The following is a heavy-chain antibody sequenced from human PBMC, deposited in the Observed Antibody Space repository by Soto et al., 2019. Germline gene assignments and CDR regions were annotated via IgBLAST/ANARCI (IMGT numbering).Heavy chain of an antibody. CDR1: GFTFSSYA. Sequence: GGSLRLSCAASGFTFSSYAMSWVRQAPGKGLEWVSAISGSGGSTYYADSVKGRFTISRDNSKNTQYLQMNSLRAEDTAVYYCAKDLRLVCVPRRSGCLGLDYWGQGTLVTVSS. D-gene: IGHD3-16*01. J-gene: IGHJ4*02. V-gene: IGHV3-23*01. CDR3: AKDLRLVCVPRRSGCLGLDY. CDR2: ISGSGGST.